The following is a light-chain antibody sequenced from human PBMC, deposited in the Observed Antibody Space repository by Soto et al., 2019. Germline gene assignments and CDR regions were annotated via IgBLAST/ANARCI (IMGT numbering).Light chain of an antibody. Sequence: DVVMTQTPLSLSVTPGQPASISCKSSQSLLHSDGKTYLYWYLXKPGQPPQVXIYEVSNRFSGVPDRFSGSGSGTDFTLKISRVEAEDVGVYYCMQSIQLPRTFGQGTKVDIK. J-gene: IGKJ1*01. CDR2: EVS. CDR1: QSLLHSDGKTY. CDR3: MQSIQLPRT. V-gene: IGKV2D-29*01.